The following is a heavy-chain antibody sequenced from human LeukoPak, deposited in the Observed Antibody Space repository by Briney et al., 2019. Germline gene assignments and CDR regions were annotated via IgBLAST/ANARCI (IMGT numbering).Heavy chain of an antibody. V-gene: IGHV3-30-3*01. D-gene: IGHD2-2*01. Sequence: GGSLRLSCAASGFTFSNYGMHWVRQAPGKWLEWLAVISFDGSSKYEADSVKGRFTISRDNSKHTPYLQMNSLRLDDTAVYYCARGACSTTGCAKTGYWGQGTLVTVSS. J-gene: IGHJ4*02. CDR2: ISFDGSSK. CDR3: ARGACSTTGCAKTGY. CDR1: GFTFSNYG.